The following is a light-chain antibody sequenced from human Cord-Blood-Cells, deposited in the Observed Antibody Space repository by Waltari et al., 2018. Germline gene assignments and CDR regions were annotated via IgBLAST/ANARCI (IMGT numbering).Light chain of an antibody. CDR1: SRDVGRYNL. CDR3: CSYAGSSTYVV. Sequence: QPALTQPASVPGSRGQATSNARTATSRDVGRYNLVPWYQQHPGNAPKLMIYEGSKRPSGFSNRFSGSKSGNTASLTISGLQAEDEADYYCCSYAGSSTYVVFGGGTKLTVL. CDR2: EGS. J-gene: IGLJ2*01. V-gene: IGLV2-23*01.